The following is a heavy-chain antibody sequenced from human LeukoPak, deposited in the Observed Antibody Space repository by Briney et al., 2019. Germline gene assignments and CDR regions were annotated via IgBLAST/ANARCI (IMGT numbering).Heavy chain of an antibody. D-gene: IGHD6-13*01. CDR2: ISSSSSYI. V-gene: IGHV3-21*01. J-gene: IGHJ4*02. CDR1: GFTFSSYA. Sequence: GGSLRLSCAASGFTFSSYAMSWVRQAPGKGLEWVSSISSSSSYIYYADSVKGRFTISRDNAKNSLYLQMSSLRPEDTAVYYCARERRAAPKGPYYFDYWGQGTLVTVSS. CDR3: ARERRAAPKGPYYFDY.